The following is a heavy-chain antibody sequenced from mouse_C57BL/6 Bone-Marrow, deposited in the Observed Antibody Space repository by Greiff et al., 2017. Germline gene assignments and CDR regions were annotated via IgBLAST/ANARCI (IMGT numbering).Heavy chain of an antibody. J-gene: IGHJ2*01. CDR1: GFTFSSYA. D-gene: IGHD1-1*01. Sequence: EVQLVESGGGLVKPGGSLKLSCAASGFTFSSYAMSWVRQTPEKRLEWVATISDGGSYTYYPDNVKGRFTISRDNAKNNLYLQMSHLKSEDTAMYYGARRYYYGSYYFDYWGQGTTLTVSS. CDR2: ISDGGSYT. CDR3: ARRYYYGSYYFDY. V-gene: IGHV5-4*03.